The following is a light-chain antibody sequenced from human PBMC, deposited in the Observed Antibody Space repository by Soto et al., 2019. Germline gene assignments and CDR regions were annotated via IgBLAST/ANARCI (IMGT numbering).Light chain of an antibody. J-gene: IGLJ2*01. V-gene: IGLV2-23*01. CDR3: SSYARSTTLV. CDR2: DAS. CDR1: SSDVGSYNL. Sequence: QSALTQPASVSGSSGQSITISCTGTSSDVGSYNLVSWYQQHPGKAPKLIIYDASKRPSGVSNRFSGSKSGNTASLTISGLQAEDEADYYCSSYARSTTLVFGGGTKLTVL.